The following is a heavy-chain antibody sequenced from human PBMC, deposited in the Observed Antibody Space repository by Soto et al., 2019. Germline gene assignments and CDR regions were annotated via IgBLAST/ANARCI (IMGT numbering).Heavy chain of an antibody. CDR2: TIPMFAPA. V-gene: IGHV1-69*19. J-gene: IGHJ4*02. CDR3: ARGLFGQQWLVGFDT. CDR1: GDSFSNYI. Sequence: QVHLVQSGAEVKKPGSSVKVSCKASGDSFSNYIFAWVRQAPGQGLEWMGGTIPMFAPAQYAQKLQGRGTITADESTSTVYMDLTSLTSDDTAVYYCARGLFGQQWLVGFDTWGQGTLVTVSS. D-gene: IGHD6-19*01.